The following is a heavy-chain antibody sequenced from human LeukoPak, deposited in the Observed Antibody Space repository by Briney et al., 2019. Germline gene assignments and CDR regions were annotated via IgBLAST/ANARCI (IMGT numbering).Heavy chain of an antibody. CDR2: IYYSGST. CDR3: ARRAWDGSSGLKDS. CDR1: GGSISSSSYY. V-gene: IGHV4-39*01. D-gene: IGHD3-22*01. Sequence: PSETLSLTCTVSGGSISSSSYYWGWIRQPPGKGLEWIGSIYYSGSTYYNPSLKSRVTISVDTSKNQFSLKLSSVTAADTAVYYCARRAWDGSSGLKDSWGQGTLVTVSS. J-gene: IGHJ4*02.